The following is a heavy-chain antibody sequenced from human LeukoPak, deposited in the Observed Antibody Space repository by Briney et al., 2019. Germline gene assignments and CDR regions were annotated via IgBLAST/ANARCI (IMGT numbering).Heavy chain of an antibody. CDR2: ISGSGGTT. CDR1: GSTFSGST. D-gene: IGHD2-2*01. CDR3: ARDRGIVVVPTLFDY. J-gene: IGHJ4*02. Sequence: PPGGSLRLSCAASGSTFSGSTMSWVRQAPGKGLEWVSVISGSGGTTRHADSVKGRFTISRDNSKNTLYLQMNSLRAEDTAVYYCARDRGIVVVPTLFDYWGQGTLVTVSS. V-gene: IGHV3-23*01.